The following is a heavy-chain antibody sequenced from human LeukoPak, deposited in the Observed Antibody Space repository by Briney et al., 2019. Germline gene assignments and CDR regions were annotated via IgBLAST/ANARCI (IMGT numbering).Heavy chain of an antibody. D-gene: IGHD6-13*01. CDR3: ARGTIAAAGDSYFDY. J-gene: IGHJ4*02. CDR2: IKQDGSEK. Sequence: GSLRLSCAASGFTFSGYWMSGVRQAPGKGLGWVANIKQDGSEKYYVDSVKSRFTISRDNAKNSLYLQTNSLRAEDTAVCYCARGTIAAAGDSYFDYWGQGTQVTVSS. CDR1: GFTFSGYW. V-gene: IGHV3-7*04.